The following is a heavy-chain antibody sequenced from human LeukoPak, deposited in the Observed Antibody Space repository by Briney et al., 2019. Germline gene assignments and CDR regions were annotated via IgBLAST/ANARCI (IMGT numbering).Heavy chain of an antibody. CDR3: ARGGLTGYYDGNGYDY. CDR2: ISAYNGNT. J-gene: IGHJ4*02. V-gene: IGHV1-18*01. D-gene: IGHD3-16*01. CDR1: GYTFTSYG. Sequence: ASVKVSCKASGYTFTSYGISWVRQAPGQGLEWMGWISAYNGNTNYAQKLQGRGTTTTDTSTSTAYMELRSLRSDDTAVYYCARGGLTGYYDGNGYDYWGQGTLVTVSS.